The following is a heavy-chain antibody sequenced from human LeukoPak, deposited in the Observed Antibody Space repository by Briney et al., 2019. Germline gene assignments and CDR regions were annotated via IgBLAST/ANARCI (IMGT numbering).Heavy chain of an antibody. V-gene: IGHV3-21*01. CDR1: GFTFSSYS. Sequence: PGGSLRLSCEASGFTFSSYSMNWVRQAPGKGLEWVSSISSTSTYKHYADSVKGRFTISRDNAKNSLYLQMNSQRAEDTAVYYCARAPYGDYGGYFDYWGQGTLVTVSS. CDR3: ARAPYGDYGGYFDY. CDR2: ISSTSTYK. D-gene: IGHD4-17*01. J-gene: IGHJ4*02.